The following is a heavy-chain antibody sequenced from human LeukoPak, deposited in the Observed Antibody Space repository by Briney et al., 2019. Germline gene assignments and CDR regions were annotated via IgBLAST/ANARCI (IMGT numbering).Heavy chain of an antibody. CDR1: GFTFSSYE. V-gene: IGHV3-48*03. J-gene: IGHJ4*02. CDR2: ISSSGSTI. D-gene: IGHD3-10*01. Sequence: GGSLRLSCAASGFTFSSYEMNWVRQAPGKGLEWVSYISSSGSTIYYANSVKGRFTISRDNAKNSLYLQMNSLRAEDTALYYCVRDGIRDIPGVITIRYDYWGQGTLVTVSS. CDR3: VRDGIRDIPGVITIRYDY.